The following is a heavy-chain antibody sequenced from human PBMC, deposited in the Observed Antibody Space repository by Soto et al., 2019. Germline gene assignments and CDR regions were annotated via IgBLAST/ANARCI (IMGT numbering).Heavy chain of an antibody. V-gene: IGHV3-23*01. CDR1: VFNFNSYA. J-gene: IGHJ3*01. CDR3: AKVPLVLSNAFDL. CDR2: ISGYGDTT. D-gene: IGHD2-8*02. Sequence: GWSLRLACTSSVFNFNSYAMMWVRQAPGKGLEWVSGISGYGDTTYYSASVKGRFTISRDNSQKMLFLQMNSLRAEDTAMYYCAKVPLVLSNAFDLWGQGTKVTVSS.